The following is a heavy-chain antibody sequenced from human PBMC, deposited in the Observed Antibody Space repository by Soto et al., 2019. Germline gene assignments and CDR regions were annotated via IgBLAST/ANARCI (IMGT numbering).Heavy chain of an antibody. V-gene: IGHV3-30*18. D-gene: IGHD1-26*01. CDR1: GFTFSSYG. Sequence: QVQLVESGGGVVQPGRSLRLSWAASGFTFSSYGKHWVRQAPGKGLEWVAVISYDGSNKYYADSVKGRFTISRDNSKNTLYLQMNSLRAEDTAVYYCAKSYRQEAFDIWGQGTMVTVSS. CDR3: AKSYRQEAFDI. CDR2: ISYDGSNK. J-gene: IGHJ3*02.